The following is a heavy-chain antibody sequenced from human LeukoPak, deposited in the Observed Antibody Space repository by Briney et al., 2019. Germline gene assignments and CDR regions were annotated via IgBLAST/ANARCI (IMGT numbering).Heavy chain of an antibody. Sequence: QPRGSLRLSCEASGFTFSRFGMHWVRQAPGKGLEWVAVIWYDGSNQDYADSVKGRFTISRDNSKNTLYLQASSLRAEDTAVYYCARDRWYDGSGYIAAFDYWGQGTLVTVS. D-gene: IGHD3-22*01. J-gene: IGHJ4*02. V-gene: IGHV3-33*01. CDR1: GFTFSRFG. CDR2: IWYDGSNQ. CDR3: ARDRWYDGSGYIAAFDY.